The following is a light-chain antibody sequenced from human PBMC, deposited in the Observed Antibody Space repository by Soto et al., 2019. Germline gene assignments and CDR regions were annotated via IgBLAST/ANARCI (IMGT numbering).Light chain of an antibody. Sequence: EIVLTQSPGTLSLSPGERATLSCRASQSVSSSYLAWYQQKPGQAPRLLIYDASSRATGITDRFLGSGSGTDFTLTISGLEPEDFAVYYCQQYGDSPYTFGQGTKLEIK. J-gene: IGKJ2*01. CDR2: DAS. CDR3: QQYGDSPYT. CDR1: QSVSSSY. V-gene: IGKV3-20*01.